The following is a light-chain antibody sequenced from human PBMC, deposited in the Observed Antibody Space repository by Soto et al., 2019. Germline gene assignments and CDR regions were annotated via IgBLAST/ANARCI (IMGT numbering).Light chain of an antibody. CDR3: KQRSNWPPT. J-gene: IGKJ5*01. V-gene: IGKV3-11*01. CDR1: QSVSRY. Sequence: EIVLTQSPATLSLSPGERATLSCRASQSVSRYLAWYEQKPGQAPRLLIYDASNRATGIPARFSGSGSGTDFTLNIRSLEHEDFAVYYCKQRSNWPPTFGQGTRLEIK. CDR2: DAS.